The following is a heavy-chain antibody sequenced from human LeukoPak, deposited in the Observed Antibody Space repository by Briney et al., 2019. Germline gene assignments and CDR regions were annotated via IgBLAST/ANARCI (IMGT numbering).Heavy chain of an antibody. J-gene: IGHJ5*02. CDR2: IRYDESNK. CDR3: ATMQWLEGVDWFDP. V-gene: IGHV3-30*02. CDR1: GFIFSNYG. D-gene: IGHD6-19*01. Sequence: GGSLRLSCAASGFIFSNYGMHWFRQAPGKGLEWVAFIRYDESNKFYADSVKGRLTISRDNSKSILFLQMNSLRAEDTAVYYCATMQWLEGVDWFDPWGQGTLVTVSS.